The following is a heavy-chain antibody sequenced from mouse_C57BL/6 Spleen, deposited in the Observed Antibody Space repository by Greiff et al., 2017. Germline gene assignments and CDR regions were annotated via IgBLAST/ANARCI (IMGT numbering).Heavy chain of an antibody. V-gene: IGHV1-55*01. CDR2: IYPGSGST. CDR3: ARKEDDYDDYAMDY. Sequence: QVQLQQSGAELVKPGASVKMSCKASGYTFTSYWITWVKQRPGQGLEWIGDIYPGSGSTNYNEKFKSKATLTVDTSSSTAYMQLSSLTSEDSAVYYCARKEDDYDDYAMDYWGQGTSVTVSS. J-gene: IGHJ4*01. CDR1: GYTFTSYW. D-gene: IGHD2-4*01.